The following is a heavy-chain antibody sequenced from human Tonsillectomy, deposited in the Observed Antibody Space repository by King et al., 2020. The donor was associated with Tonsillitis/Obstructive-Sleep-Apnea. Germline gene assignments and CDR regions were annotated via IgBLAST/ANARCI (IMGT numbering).Heavy chain of an antibody. V-gene: IGHV3-48*02. CDR2: ISSSSSTI. CDR1: GFTFSSYT. D-gene: IGHD5-18*01. J-gene: IGHJ6*03. CDR3: ARGLPSSDSYGPYNYYYMDV. Sequence: VQLVESGGGLVQPGGSLRLSCAASGFTFSSYTMNWVRQAPGKGLEWVSNISSSSSTIYYADSVKGRFTISRDNAKNSLYLQMNSLRDEDTAVYYCARGLPSSDSYGPYNYYYMDVWGKGTTVTVSS.